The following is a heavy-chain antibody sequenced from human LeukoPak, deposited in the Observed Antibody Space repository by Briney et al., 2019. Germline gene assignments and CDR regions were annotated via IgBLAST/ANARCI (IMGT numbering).Heavy chain of an antibody. CDR3: ASSSFGLLLDY. CDR1: GFTFSSYG. D-gene: IGHD4-23*01. Sequence: GRSLRLSCAASGFTFSSYGMHWVRQAPGKGLEWVAVIWYDGSNKYYADSVKGRFTISGDNSKNTLYLQMNSLRAEDTAVYYCASSSFGLLLDYWGQGTLVTVSS. CDR2: IWYDGSNK. J-gene: IGHJ4*02. V-gene: IGHV3-33*01.